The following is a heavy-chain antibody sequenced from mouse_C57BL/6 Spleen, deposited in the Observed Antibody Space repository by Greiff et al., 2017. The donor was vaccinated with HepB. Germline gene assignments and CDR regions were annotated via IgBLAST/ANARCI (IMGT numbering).Heavy chain of an antibody. CDR3: ARSNDGYWGYFDV. Sequence: VQLQQPGAELVRPGSSVKLSCKASGYTFTSYWMHWVKQRPIQGLEWIGNIDPSDSETHYNQKFKDKATLTVDKSSSTAYMQLSSLTSEDSAVYYCARSNDGYWGYFDVWGTGTTVTVSS. V-gene: IGHV1-52*01. CDR2: IDPSDSET. CDR1: GYTFTSYW. J-gene: IGHJ1*03. D-gene: IGHD2-3*01.